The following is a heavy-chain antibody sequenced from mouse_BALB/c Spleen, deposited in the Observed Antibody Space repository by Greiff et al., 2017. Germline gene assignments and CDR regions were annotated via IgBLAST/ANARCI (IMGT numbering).Heavy chain of an antibody. CDR2: ILPGSGST. CDR1: GYTFSSYW. V-gene: IGHV1-9*01. CDR3: ARWYYGSRGAWFAY. Sequence: QVQLKESGAELMKPGASVKISCKATGYTFSSYWIEWVKQRPGHGLEWIGEILPGSGSTNYNEKFKGKATFTADTSSNTAYMQLSSLTSEDSAVYYCARWYYGSRGAWFAYWGQGTLVTVSA. J-gene: IGHJ3*01. D-gene: IGHD1-1*01.